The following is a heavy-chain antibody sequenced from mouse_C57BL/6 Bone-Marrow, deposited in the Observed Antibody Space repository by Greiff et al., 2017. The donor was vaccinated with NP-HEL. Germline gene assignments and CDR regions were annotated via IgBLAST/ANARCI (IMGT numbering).Heavy chain of an antibody. D-gene: IGHD1-1*01. V-gene: IGHV1-47*01. CDR3: ATLITTAVATWDY. CDR2: FHPYNDDT. CDR1: GYTFTTYP. Sequence: VKLMESGAELVKPGASVKMSCKASGYTFTTYPIEWMKQNHGKSLEWIGNFHPYNDDTKYNEKFKGKATLTVEKSSSTVYLELSRLTSDDSAVYYCATLITTAVATWDYWGQGTTLTVSS. J-gene: IGHJ2*01.